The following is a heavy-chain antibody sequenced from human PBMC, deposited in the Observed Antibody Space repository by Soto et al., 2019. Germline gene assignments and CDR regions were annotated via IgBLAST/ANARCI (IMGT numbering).Heavy chain of an antibody. D-gene: IGHD6-13*01. CDR3: AKDGEAAAGMGYFDY. CDR1: GFTFSSYG. CDR2: ISYDGSNK. V-gene: IGHV3-30*18. J-gene: IGHJ4*02. Sequence: GGSLRLSCAASGFTFSSYGMHWVRQAPGKGLEWVAVISYDGSNKYYADSVKGRFTISRDNSKNTLYLQMNSLGAEDTAVYYCAKDGEAAAGMGYFDYWGQGTLVTVSS.